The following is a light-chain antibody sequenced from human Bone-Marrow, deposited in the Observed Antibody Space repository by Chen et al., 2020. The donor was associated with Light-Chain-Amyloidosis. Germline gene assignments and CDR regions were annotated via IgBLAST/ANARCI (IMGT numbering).Light chain of an antibody. CDR3: QHYNRYSRA. CDR2: LAS. CDR1: QDINSW. Sequence: DIQMTQSPSTLSASVGDRVTITCRASQDINSWLAWYQQKPGKAPKLLIYLASNLERGVPSRFSGIRSGTEFTLTISSLQPDDVATDYCQHYNRYSRAFGQGTKVEIK. V-gene: IGKV1-5*03. J-gene: IGKJ1*01.